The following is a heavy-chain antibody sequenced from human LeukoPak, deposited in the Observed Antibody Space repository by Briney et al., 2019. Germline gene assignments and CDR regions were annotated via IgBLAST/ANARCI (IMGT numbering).Heavy chain of an antibody. V-gene: IGHV4-59*12. J-gene: IGHJ4*02. CDR3: ARSRSRPLLPPLPKSQYYFDY. CDR2: IYYSGST. Sequence: SETLSLTCTVSGGSISIYYWSWIRQPPGKGLEWIGYIYYSGSTNYNTSLKSRVTISVDTSKNQFSLKHGSVTAADTAVYFLARSRSRPLLPPLPKSQYYFDYWGQGTLVTVSS. CDR1: GGSISIYY. D-gene: IGHD2-21*01.